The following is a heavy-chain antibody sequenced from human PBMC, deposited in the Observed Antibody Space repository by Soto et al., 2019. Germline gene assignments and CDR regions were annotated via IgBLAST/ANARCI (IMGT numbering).Heavy chain of an antibody. D-gene: IGHD6-19*01. CDR2: INPSGGST. J-gene: IGHJ4*02. Sequence: ASVKVSCKASGYRFTTYQMHWVRQAPGQGLEWMGTINPSGGSTSYAQRFQGRVTTTRDTSTSTVYMQLSSLRSEDTALYYCARGDSNGWYFDYWGQGTLVTVSS. CDR3: ARGDSNGWYFDY. V-gene: IGHV1-46*01. CDR1: GYRFTTYQ.